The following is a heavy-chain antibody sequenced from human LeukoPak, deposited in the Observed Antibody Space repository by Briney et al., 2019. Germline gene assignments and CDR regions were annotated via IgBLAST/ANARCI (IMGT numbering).Heavy chain of an antibody. CDR1: SGSISSYY. Sequence: PSETLSLTCTVSSGSISSYYWSWIRQPPGEGLEWIGYIYYSGSTNYNTSLKSRVTISVDTSKNQFSLKLSPVTAADTAVYYCARRRGGGLRETLDYWGQGTLVTVSS. V-gene: IGHV4-59*08. CDR2: IYYSGST. J-gene: IGHJ4*02. D-gene: IGHD3-10*01. CDR3: ARRRGGGLRETLDY.